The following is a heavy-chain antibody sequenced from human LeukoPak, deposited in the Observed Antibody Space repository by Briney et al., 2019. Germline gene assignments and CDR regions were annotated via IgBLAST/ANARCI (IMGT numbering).Heavy chain of an antibody. CDR3: ARGGGLDV. CDR2: INHNGNVN. J-gene: IGHJ6*02. Sequence: QPGGSLRLSCAAPGFTFSSYWMSWARQAPGKGLEWVASINHNGNVNYYVDSVKGRFTISRDNAKNSLYLQMSNLRAEDTAVYFCARGGGLDVWGQGATVTVSS. D-gene: IGHD3-16*01. CDR1: GFTFSSYW. V-gene: IGHV3-7*03.